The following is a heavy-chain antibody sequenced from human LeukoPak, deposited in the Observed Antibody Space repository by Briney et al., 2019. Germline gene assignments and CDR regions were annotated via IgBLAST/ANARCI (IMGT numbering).Heavy chain of an antibody. CDR1: GGSFSDFY. J-gene: IGHJ4*02. V-gene: IGHV4-34*01. D-gene: IGHD3-22*01. Sequence: SETLSLTCAIYGGSFSDFYWSWIRQPPGKGLEWMGEINPRGGTGYNPSLKSRVTISVDTSKNQFSLRLSSVTAADTAVYYCARASYSYDINGWVPFDYWGQGTLVTVSS. CDR2: INPRGGT. CDR3: ARASYSYDINGWVPFDY.